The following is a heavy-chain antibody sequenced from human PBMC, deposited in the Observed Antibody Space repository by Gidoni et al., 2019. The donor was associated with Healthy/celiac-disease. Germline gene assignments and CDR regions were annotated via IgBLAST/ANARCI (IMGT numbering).Heavy chain of an antibody. V-gene: IGHV4-34*01. CDR3: AREGDYGDSDRPWGFDY. CDR2: INHSGST. Sequence: QVQLQQWGAGLLTPSETLSLTCAVYGGSFSGYYWSWIRQPPGKGLEWIGEINHSGSTNYNPSLKSRVTISVDTSKNQFSLKLSSVTAADTAVYYCAREGDYGDSDRPWGFDYWGQGTLVTVSS. D-gene: IGHD4-17*01. CDR1: GGSFSGYY. J-gene: IGHJ4*02.